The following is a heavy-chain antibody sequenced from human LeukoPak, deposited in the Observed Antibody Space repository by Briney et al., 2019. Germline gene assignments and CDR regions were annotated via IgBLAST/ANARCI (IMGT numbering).Heavy chain of an antibody. Sequence: PGGSLRHSCAASGFTFDDYAMHWVRQVPGKGLEWVSGISWNSGNIEYADSVKGRFTISRDNAKKSLFLQMNSLRAEDTALYYCARDPSYSSSSPYFDYWGQGVLVTVSS. J-gene: IGHJ4*02. V-gene: IGHV3-9*01. CDR1: GFTFDDYA. CDR2: ISWNSGNI. D-gene: IGHD6-6*01. CDR3: ARDPSYSSSSPYFDY.